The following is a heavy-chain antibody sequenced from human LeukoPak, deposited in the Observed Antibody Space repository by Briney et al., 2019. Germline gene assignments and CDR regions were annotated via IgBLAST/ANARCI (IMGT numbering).Heavy chain of an antibody. V-gene: IGHV3-74*01. Sequence: GGSLRLSCVVSGFPFGNFWMHWVRQIPGKGLVWVARMDTDGRTTDYADSVKGRFTISRDNARNTLYLQMRSLRADDTALYYCATDVTGSEDRWGQGTLVTVSS. CDR3: ATDVTGSEDR. D-gene: IGHD6-25*01. J-gene: IGHJ5*02. CDR1: GFPFGNFW. CDR2: MDTDGRTT.